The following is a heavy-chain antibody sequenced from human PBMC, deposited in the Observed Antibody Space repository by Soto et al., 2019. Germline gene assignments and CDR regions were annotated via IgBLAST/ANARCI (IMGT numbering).Heavy chain of an antibody. CDR2: IYSGGST. V-gene: IGHV3-53*01. CDR1: WFTVSSNY. CDR3: ARAMRGYCSGGSCYVDAFDI. D-gene: IGHD2-15*01. J-gene: IGHJ3*02. Sequence: VGSLRLSCAASWFTVSSNYMSWVRQAPGKGLEWVSVIYSGGSTYYADSVKGRFTISRDNSKNTLYLQMNSLRAEDTAVYYCARAMRGYCSGGSCYVDAFDIWGQGTMVTVSS.